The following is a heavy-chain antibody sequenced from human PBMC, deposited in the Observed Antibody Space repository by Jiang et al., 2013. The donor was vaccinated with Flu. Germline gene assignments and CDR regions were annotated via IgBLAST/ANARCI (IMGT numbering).Heavy chain of an antibody. CDR3: ARHGTTTVAAFDY. CDR1: GASISGYY. J-gene: IGHJ4*02. D-gene: IGHD4-23*01. V-gene: IGHV4-59*08. CDR2: IFYNGKT. Sequence: GPGLVKPSETLSLTCTVSGASISGYYWSWIRQPPGKGLEWIGDIFYNGKTNYSPTLKSRVAISGDTSKNQFSLRLSSVSASDTAVYYCARHGTTTVAAFDYWGQGALLTVSS.